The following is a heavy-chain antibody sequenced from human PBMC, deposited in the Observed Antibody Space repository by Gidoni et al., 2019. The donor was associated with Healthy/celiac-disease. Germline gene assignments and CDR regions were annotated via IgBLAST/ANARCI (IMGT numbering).Heavy chain of an antibody. CDR1: GFTLRTAW. J-gene: IGHJ2*01. CDR2: INSKTDCGTT. CDR3: TTVAGQRWLQHWYCDL. D-gene: IGHD5-12*01. Sequence: EVQLVESGGGLVKSGGSLRRYCAASGFTLRTAWMRWVRQAQGKGLGWVGRINSKTDCGTTDYAAPVQGRFTISRDASKNTLYLQMNSLKPEDTAVYYCTTVAGQRWLQHWYCDLWGRGTLVTVSS. V-gene: IGHV3-15*01.